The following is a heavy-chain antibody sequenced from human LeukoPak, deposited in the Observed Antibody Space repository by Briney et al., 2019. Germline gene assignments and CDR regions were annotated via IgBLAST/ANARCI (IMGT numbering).Heavy chain of an antibody. CDR2: ISTHNGNT. CDR3: ARNLGEEHNLYYGLDV. V-gene: IGHV1-18*01. J-gene: IGHJ6*02. D-gene: IGHD3-10*01. CDR1: GYPFTRFA. Sequence: ASVKVSCKASGYPFTRFAINWVRQAPGQGLEWMGWISTHNGNTKYAETLQGRLTMTTDTSTNTAYMELRGLRSDDTAVYHCARNLGEEHNLYYGLDVWGQGTTVAVSS.